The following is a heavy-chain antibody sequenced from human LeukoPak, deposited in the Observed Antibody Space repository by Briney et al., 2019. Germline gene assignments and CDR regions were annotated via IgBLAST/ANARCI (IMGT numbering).Heavy chain of an antibody. D-gene: IGHD5-18*01. CDR3: ARDRRWLLSSPGAFDI. Sequence: PSETLSLTCTVSGGSISSSSYYWGWIRQPPGKGLEWIGSIYYSGSTYYNPSLKSRVTISVDTSKNQFSLKLSSVTAADTAVYYCARDRRWLLSSPGAFDIWGQGTTVTVSS. CDR2: IYYSGST. V-gene: IGHV4-39*07. J-gene: IGHJ6*02. CDR1: GGSISSSSYY.